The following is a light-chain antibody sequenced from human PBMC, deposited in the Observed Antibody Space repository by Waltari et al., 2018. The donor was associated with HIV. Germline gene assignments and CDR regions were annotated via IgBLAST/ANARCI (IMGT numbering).Light chain of an antibody. CDR3: QQYIELAVT. CDR1: QSVSGN. Sequence: EIVMTQSPGTLSVSPGQRATLSCRASQSVSGNIAWYQQKPGQAPRLLVFAASTRATDVTDRVSGSGFGTEFTLSSSDLQSEDFATYHCQQYIELAVTFGQGTKV. V-gene: IGKV3-15*01. J-gene: IGKJ1*01. CDR2: AAS.